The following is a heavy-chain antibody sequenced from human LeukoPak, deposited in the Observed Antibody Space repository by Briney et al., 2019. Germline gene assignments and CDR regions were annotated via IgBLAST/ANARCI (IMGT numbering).Heavy chain of an antibody. CDR3: ARVDTRIGITMIVNSDAFDI. V-gene: IGHV4-39*07. CDR1: GGSISSSSYY. Sequence: SETLSLTCTVSGGSISSSSYYWGWIRQPPGKGLEWIGSIYYSGSTYYNPSLKSRVTISVDTSKNQFSLKLSSVTAADTAVYYCARVDTRIGITMIVNSDAFDIWGQGTMVTASS. CDR2: IYYSGST. J-gene: IGHJ3*02. D-gene: IGHD3-22*01.